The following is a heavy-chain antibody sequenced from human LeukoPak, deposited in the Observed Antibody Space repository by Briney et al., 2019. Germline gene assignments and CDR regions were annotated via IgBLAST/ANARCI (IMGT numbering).Heavy chain of an antibody. D-gene: IGHD1-7*01. CDR2: IIPILGIA. V-gene: IGHV1-69*04. CDR1: GGXFSSYA. J-gene: IGHJ6*02. CDR3: ARYSWNYGAAAEYYGMDV. Sequence: SVKVSCKASGGXFSSYAMSWVRQAPGQGLEWMGRIIPILGIANYAQKFQGRVTITADKSTSTAYIELSSLRSEDTAVYYCARYSWNYGAAAEYYGMDVWGQGTTVTVSS.